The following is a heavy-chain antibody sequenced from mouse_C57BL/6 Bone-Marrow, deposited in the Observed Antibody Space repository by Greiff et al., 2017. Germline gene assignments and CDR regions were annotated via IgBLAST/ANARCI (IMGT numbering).Heavy chain of an antibody. D-gene: IGHD1-1*01. CDR2: ISSGGSYT. V-gene: IGHV5-6*01. CDR3: ARHNYYGSSYWDEVDY. CDR1: GFTFSSYG. J-gene: IGHJ2*01. Sequence: EVQRVESGGDLVKPGGSLKLSCAASGFTFSSYGMSWVRQTPDKRLEWVATISSGGSYTYYPDSVKGRFTISRDNAKNTLYLQMSSLKSEDTAMYYCARHNYYGSSYWDEVDYWGQGTTLTVSS.